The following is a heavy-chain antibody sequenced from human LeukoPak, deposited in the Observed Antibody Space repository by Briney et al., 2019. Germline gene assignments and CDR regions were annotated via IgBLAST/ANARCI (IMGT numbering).Heavy chain of an antibody. V-gene: IGHV3-23*01. J-gene: IGHJ4*02. CDR2: ISGSGGGT. CDR1: GFIFSSYA. CDR3: ATRGAYSSSWSLHY. Sequence: GGSLRLSCAASGFIFSSYAMSWVRQAPGKGLAWVSAISGSGGGTYYADSVKGRFTISRDKSKNTLYLQMNSLRAEDTAVYYCATRGAYSSSWSLHYWGQGTLVTVSS. D-gene: IGHD6-13*01.